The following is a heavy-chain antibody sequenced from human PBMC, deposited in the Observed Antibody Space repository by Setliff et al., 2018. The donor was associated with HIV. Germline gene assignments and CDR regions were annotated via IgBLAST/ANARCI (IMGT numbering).Heavy chain of an antibody. Sequence: GGSLRLSCTASEFTFSSHDMHWVRQAPGKGLEWVAVISFDGSNKYYADSVKGRFTISRDNSKKTLYLQMNSLRAEDTAVYYCARVQVGGYNFYLDYWGQGTLVTVSS. CDR1: EFTFSSHD. CDR2: ISFDGSNK. D-gene: IGHD5-12*01. V-gene: IGHV3-30*03. CDR3: ARVQVGGYNFYLDY. J-gene: IGHJ4*02.